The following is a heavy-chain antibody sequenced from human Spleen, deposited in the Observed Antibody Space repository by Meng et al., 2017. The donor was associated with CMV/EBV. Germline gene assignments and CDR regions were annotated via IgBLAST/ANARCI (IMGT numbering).Heavy chain of an antibody. J-gene: IGHJ6*02. D-gene: IGHD3-16*01. V-gene: IGHV1-69*05. CDR1: GYTFTSFG. Sequence: SVKVSCKASGYTFTSFGISWVRQAPGQGLEWMGGIIPIFGTANYAQKFQGRVTISTDDSTSTAYMELSSLRSDDTAVYYCARDGRLRSGMDVWGQGTTVTVSS. CDR3: ARDGRLRSGMDV. CDR2: IIPIFGTA.